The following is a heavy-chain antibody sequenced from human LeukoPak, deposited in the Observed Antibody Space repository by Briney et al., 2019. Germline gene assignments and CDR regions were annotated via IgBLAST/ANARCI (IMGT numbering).Heavy chain of an antibody. J-gene: IGHJ4*02. Sequence: GGSLRLFCAVSGFTFTTYWMSWVRQAPGKGLEWVANIKDDGGEKYYVDSVKGRFTISRDNTKNLLFLQMNNLRAEDTAVYYCGRDPYYDALDYWGQGTLVTVSS. CDR2: IKDDGGEK. V-gene: IGHV3-7*01. CDR1: GFTFTTYW. CDR3: GRDPYYDALDY. D-gene: IGHD3-22*01.